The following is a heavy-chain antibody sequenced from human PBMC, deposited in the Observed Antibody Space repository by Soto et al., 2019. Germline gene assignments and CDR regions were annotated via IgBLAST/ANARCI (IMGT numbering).Heavy chain of an antibody. CDR3: ARVTGGYSYGTIDY. V-gene: IGHV1-69*13. Sequence: SVKVSCKASGGTFSSYAISWVRQAPGQGLEWMGGIIPIFGTANYAQKFQGRVTITADESTSTAYMELSSLRSEDTAVYYCARVTGGYSYGTIDYWGQGTLVTVSS. D-gene: IGHD5-18*01. CDR1: GGTFSSYA. CDR2: IIPIFGTA. J-gene: IGHJ4*02.